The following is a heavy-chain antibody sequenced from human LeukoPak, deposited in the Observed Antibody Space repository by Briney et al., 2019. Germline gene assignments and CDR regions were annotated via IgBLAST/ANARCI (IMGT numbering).Heavy chain of an antibody. CDR1: GYTFTNYH. Sequence: ASVKVSCKASGYTFTNYHINWVRQASGQGLEWMTWINPDTGDKGYARKFQDRVTITTDTSISTAYMELSSLSSEDTAVYFCARTTSMTASGYDYWGQGTLVTASS. D-gene: IGHD2-21*02. CDR3: ARTTSMTASGYDY. J-gene: IGHJ4*02. V-gene: IGHV1-8*03. CDR2: INPDTGDK.